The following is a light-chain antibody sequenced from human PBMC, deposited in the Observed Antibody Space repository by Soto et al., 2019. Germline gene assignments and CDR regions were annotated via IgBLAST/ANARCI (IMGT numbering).Light chain of an antibody. V-gene: IGKV3-20*01. CDR2: AAS. J-gene: IGKJ5*01. CDR1: QSVTSN. Sequence: EIVLTQSPDTLAVSPGEVATLSCWASQSVTSNLAWYQQKRGQAPRLLIYAASTRATGVPARFSGSGSGTDFTLTITRLEPEDFAVYYCQQYGTSPITFGQGTRLEIK. CDR3: QQYGTSPIT.